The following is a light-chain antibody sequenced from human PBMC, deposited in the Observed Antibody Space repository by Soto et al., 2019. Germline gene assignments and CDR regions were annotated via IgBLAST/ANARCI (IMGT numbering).Light chain of an antibody. CDR2: DAS. CDR1: QSVTTF. Sequence: EIVLTQSPVTLSLSPGERATLSCRASQSVTTFLAWYQQKPGQAPRLLIYDASKRATGIPARFICSGSGTDFTLTISSLEPEDFAVYYCQQRTNWPLTFGGGTKVEIK. V-gene: IGKV3-11*01. J-gene: IGKJ4*01. CDR3: QQRTNWPLT.